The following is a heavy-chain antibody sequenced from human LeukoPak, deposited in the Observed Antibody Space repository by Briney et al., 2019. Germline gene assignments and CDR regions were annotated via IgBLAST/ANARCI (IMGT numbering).Heavy chain of an antibody. CDR1: GYRFSTYW. CDR3: ARDGYYDSSAIDY. D-gene: IGHD3-22*01. V-gene: IGHV3-7*01. J-gene: IGHJ4*02. Sequence: GGSLRLSCAASGYRFSTYWMNWVRQAPGKGLEWVATIKQDGSEKYYVDSVKGRFTISRDNAENSLYLQMNALRSEDTAVYYCARDGYYDSSAIDYCGQGTLVTVSS. CDR2: IKQDGSEK.